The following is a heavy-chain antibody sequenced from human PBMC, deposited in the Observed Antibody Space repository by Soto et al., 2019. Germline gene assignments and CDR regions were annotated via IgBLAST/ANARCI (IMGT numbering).Heavy chain of an antibody. CDR3: ASERSGYAYDY. Sequence: PGVSLRLSCGVSGGVFGAYWMHWVRQVPGKGLVWVSRINSGGSSAVYADSVKGRFTISRDNAKNTLYLQMNSLRAEDTAVYYCASERSGYAYDYWGQGTLVTVSS. V-gene: IGHV3-74*01. D-gene: IGHD5-12*01. CDR2: INSGGSSA. J-gene: IGHJ4*02. CDR1: GGVFGAYW.